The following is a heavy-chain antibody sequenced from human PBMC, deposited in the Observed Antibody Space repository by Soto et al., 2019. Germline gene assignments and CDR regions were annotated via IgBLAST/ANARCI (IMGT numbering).Heavy chain of an antibody. V-gene: IGHV4-61*01. CDR1: GASLRSGSYY. CDR2: ISHSGRT. J-gene: IGHJ4*02. Sequence: PSETLSLTCTVSGASLRSGSYYWSWIRQPPGKGLEWIGYISHSGRTNYDPSLKSRLTMSVDTSQNQFSLQLNSVTAADTAVYYCSYGSFFDYWGQGTQVTVSS. D-gene: IGHD3-10*01. CDR3: SYGSFFDY.